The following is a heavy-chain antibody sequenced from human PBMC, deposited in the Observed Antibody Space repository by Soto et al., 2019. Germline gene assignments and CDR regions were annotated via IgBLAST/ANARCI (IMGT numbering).Heavy chain of an antibody. CDR2: INPEGSAE. Sequence: EMQLVESGGALVQPGGSLRLSCAASGFTFSSSWMAWVRQAPGKGLEWVANINPEGSAEYYADSVKGRFTISRDNAKNSLYLQMNSLRLEDTALYYCARHGVWCFDFWGQGPLVSISS. D-gene: IGHD2-8*02. CDR3: ARHGVWCFDF. J-gene: IGHJ4*02. CDR1: GFTFSSSW. V-gene: IGHV3-7*02.